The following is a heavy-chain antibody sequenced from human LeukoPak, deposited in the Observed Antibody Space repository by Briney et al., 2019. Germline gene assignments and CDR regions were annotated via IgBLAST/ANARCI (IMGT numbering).Heavy chain of an antibody. J-gene: IGHJ5*02. V-gene: IGHV4-59*01. Sequence: SETLSLICSVSGASMNNYYWSWVRRPPGKGLEWIGYVHSRGTTDYSPSLRGRVTISLDTSNNQFSLSLSSVTSADTAIYYCARGSPRAEAWGQGTLITVSS. CDR2: VHSRGTT. CDR1: GASMNNYY. D-gene: IGHD1-14*01. CDR3: ARGSPRAEA.